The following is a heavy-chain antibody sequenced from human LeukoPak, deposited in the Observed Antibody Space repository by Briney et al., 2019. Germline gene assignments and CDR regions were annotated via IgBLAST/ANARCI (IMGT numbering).Heavy chain of an antibody. CDR3: ARAKGYCSSTSCYGIDYYYYMDV. V-gene: IGHV4-59*01. CDR1: GGSISSYY. Sequence: SETLSLTCTVSGGSISSYYWSWIRQPPGKGLEWIGYIHYSGSTNYNPSLKSRVTISVDTSKNQFSLKLSSVTAADTAVYYCARAKGYCSSTSCYGIDYYYYMDVWGKGTTVTISS. CDR2: IHYSGST. D-gene: IGHD2-2*01. J-gene: IGHJ6*03.